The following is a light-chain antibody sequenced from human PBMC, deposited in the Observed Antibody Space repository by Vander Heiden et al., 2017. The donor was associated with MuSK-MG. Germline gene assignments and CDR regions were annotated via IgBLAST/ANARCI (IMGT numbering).Light chain of an antibody. Sequence: DIQMTQSPSSLSASVGARVTITCQASQDISNYLNWYQQKPGKAPKLLIYDASNLETGVPSRFSGSGSGTDFTFTISSLQPEDIATYYCKQYDKLPPITFGQGTRLEIK. CDR1: QDISNY. V-gene: IGKV1-33*01. CDR3: KQYDKLPPIT. CDR2: DAS. J-gene: IGKJ5*01.